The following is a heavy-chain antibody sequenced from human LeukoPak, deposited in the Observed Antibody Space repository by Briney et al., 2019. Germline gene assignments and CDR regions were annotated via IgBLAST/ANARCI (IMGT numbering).Heavy chain of an antibody. Sequence: SETLSLTCTVSGGSISSYYWSWIRQPPGKGLEWIGNIYYSGSTNYNPSLKSRVTISVDTSKNQFSLKLSSVTAADTAVYYCARANPKLDYAFDIWGQGTMVTVSS. CDR2: IYYSGST. D-gene: IGHD5-12*01. CDR3: ARANPKLDYAFDI. CDR1: GGSISSYY. J-gene: IGHJ3*02. V-gene: IGHV4-59*12.